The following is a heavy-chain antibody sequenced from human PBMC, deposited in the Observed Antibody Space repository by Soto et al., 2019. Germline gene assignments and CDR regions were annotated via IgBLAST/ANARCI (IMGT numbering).Heavy chain of an antibody. CDR1: GYTFSNYD. D-gene: IGHD3-10*01. CDR2: MNPNSGNT. Sequence: ASVKVSCKTSGYTFSNYDIHWVRQAPGHGPEWMGWMNPNSGNTGYAQNFRGRVTMAQNTAIGTAYMELSSLRSDDTATYYCTRAYGAETFDFWGQGTRVTVSS. CDR3: TRAYGAETFDF. J-gene: IGHJ5*01. V-gene: IGHV1-8*02.